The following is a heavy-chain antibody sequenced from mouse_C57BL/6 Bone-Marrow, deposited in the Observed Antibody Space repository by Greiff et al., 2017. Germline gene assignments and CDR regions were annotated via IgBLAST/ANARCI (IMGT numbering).Heavy chain of an antibody. CDR1: GFTFSSYG. Sequence: EVKLVESGGDLVKPGGSLKLSRAASGFTFSSYGMSWVRQTPDKRLEWVATISSGGSYTYYPDSVKGRFTISRDNAKHTLYLQMSSLKSEDTAMYYCARHIPLHYCGYAMDDWGQGTSVTVSS. CDR2: ISSGGSYT. CDR3: ARHIPLHYCGYAMDD. D-gene: IGHD1-1*02. J-gene: IGHJ4*01. V-gene: IGHV5-6*01.